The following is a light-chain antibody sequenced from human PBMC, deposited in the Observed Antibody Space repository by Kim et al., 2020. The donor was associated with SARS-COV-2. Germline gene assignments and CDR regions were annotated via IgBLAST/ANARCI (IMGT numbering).Light chain of an antibody. CDR1: QSVSSSY. J-gene: IGKJ4*01. Sequence: PGERATLSCRASQSVSSSYLAWYQQKPGQAHRLLIYGASSRATGIPDRFSGSGSGTDFTLTISRLEPEDFAVYYCQQYGSSPRLTFGGGTKVDIK. CDR3: QQYGSSPRLT. V-gene: IGKV3-20*01. CDR2: GAS.